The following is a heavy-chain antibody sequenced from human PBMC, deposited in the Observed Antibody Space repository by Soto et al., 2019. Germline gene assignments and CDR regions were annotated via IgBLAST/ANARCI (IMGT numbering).Heavy chain of an antibody. J-gene: IGHJ3*02. D-gene: IGHD3-22*01. CDR3: ARDSSGYLSPFGVGGHDDAFDI. Sequence: QVQLVQSGAEVKKPGASVKVSCKASGYTFTSYGISWVRQAPGQGLEWMGWISAYNGNTDYAQKLQGRVTMTTDTSTSKAYRELRSLRSDDTAVYYCARDSSGYLSPFGVGGHDDAFDIWGQGTMVTVSS. V-gene: IGHV1-18*01. CDR1: GYTFTSYG. CDR2: ISAYNGNT.